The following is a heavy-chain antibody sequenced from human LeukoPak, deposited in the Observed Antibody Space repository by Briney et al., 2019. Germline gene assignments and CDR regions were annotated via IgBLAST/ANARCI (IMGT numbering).Heavy chain of an antibody. Sequence: GASVKVSCKASGGTFSSYAISWVRQAPGQGLEWMGRIIPILGIANYAQKFQGRVTITADKSTSTAYMELGSLRSEDTAVYYCAKDGGVDPTMASLDYFDLWGQGTLVTVSS. V-gene: IGHV1-69*04. D-gene: IGHD5-18*01. J-gene: IGHJ4*02. CDR1: GGTFSSYA. CDR3: AKDGGVDPTMASLDYFDL. CDR2: IIPILGIA.